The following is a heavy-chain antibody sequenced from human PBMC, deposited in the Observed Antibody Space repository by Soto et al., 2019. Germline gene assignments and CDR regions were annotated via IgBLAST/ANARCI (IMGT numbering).Heavy chain of an antibody. J-gene: IGHJ4*02. CDR2: IYYSGST. V-gene: IGHV4-39*01. Sequence: QLQLQESGPGLVKPSETLSLTCTVSGGSISSSSYYWGWIRQPPGKGLEWIGSIYYSGSTYYNPSLKSRFTISLDTSKSLCSLMLSAVIAAETAVYYWASLTGGYYFDYWGQGTLVTVSS. D-gene: IGHD3-16*01. CDR1: GGSISSSSYY. CDR3: ASLTGGYYFDY.